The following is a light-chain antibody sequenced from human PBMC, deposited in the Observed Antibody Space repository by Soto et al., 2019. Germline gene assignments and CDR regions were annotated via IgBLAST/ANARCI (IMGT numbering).Light chain of an antibody. V-gene: IGKV1-9*01. CDR1: LGISGY. J-gene: IGKJ4*01. Sequence: DIQLTQSPSFLSASVGDRVTMTCRASLGISGYLAWFQQKPGKVPRLLIYSASSLQSGVPSRFSGSGSGTEFTLTISSLQPEDFASYYCQQLDRYPFTFGGETKVEI. CDR2: SAS. CDR3: QQLDRYPFT.